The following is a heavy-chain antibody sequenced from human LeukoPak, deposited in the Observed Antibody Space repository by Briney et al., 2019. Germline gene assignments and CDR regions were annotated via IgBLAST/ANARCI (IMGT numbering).Heavy chain of an antibody. J-gene: IGHJ4*02. V-gene: IGHV3-30*02. CDR3: ANARQYYYDTSGPWDY. CDR1: GFTFSSYG. CDR2: IRYDGSNK. Sequence: GGSLRLSCAASGFTFSSYGMHWVRQAPGKGLEWVAFIRYDGSNKYYADSVKGRFTISRDNSKNTLYLQMNSLRAEDTAVYYCANARQYYYDTSGPWDYWGQRTLVTVSS. D-gene: IGHD3-22*01.